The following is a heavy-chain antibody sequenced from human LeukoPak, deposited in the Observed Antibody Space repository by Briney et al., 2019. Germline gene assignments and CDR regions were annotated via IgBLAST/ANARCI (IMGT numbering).Heavy chain of an antibody. CDR1: GGSISSSSYY. CDR2: IYYSGST. D-gene: IGHD6-13*01. Sequence: SETLSLTCTVSGGSISSSSYYWGWIRQPPGKGLEWIGSIYYSGSTYYNPSLKSRVTISVDTSKNEFSLKLSSVTAADTALYYCARRTVTNSWFRIDYWGQGSLVIVSS. V-gene: IGHV4-39*07. CDR3: ARRTVTNSWFRIDY. J-gene: IGHJ4*02.